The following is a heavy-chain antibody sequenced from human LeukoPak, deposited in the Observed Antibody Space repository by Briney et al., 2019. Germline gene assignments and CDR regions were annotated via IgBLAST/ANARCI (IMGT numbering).Heavy chain of an antibody. V-gene: IGHV5-51*01. J-gene: IGHJ4*02. CDR2: IYPSDSNT. CDR1: GYSFANYW. Sequence: GESLKISCKGSGYSFANYWIVWVRQMPGKGLEWMGIIYPSDSNTRYNPSFQGQVTISADKSISTAYLQWGSLKASDTAMYYCALNPRGYCSGGSCYIGYWGQGTLVTVSS. D-gene: IGHD2-15*01. CDR3: ALNPRGYCSGGSCYIGY.